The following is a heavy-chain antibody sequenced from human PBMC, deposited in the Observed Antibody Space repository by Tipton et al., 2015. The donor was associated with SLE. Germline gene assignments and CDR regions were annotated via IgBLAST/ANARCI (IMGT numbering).Heavy chain of an antibody. CDR3: VRGTHCTNGVCFYYYYMDV. V-gene: IGHV4-59*01. CDR2: IYYSGTT. CDR1: GGSISSYY. J-gene: IGHJ6*03. D-gene: IGHD2-8*01. Sequence: LRLSCTVSGGSISSYYWTWIRQPPGKGLEWIGHIYYSGTTNYNPSLKSRVTISVDTSKNQLSLKMTSVTAADTAVYYCVRGTHCTNGVCFYYYYMDVWGKGTTVTVS.